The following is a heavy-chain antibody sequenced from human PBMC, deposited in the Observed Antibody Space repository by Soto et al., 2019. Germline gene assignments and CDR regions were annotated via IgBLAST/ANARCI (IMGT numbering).Heavy chain of an antibody. CDR3: ARGGECGWKEFDY. J-gene: IGHJ4*02. CDR1: GGSFSGYY. V-gene: IGHV4-34*01. CDR2: INHSGTT. Sequence: QVQLQQWGAGLLKPSETLSLICAVYGGSFSGYYWTWIRQPPGKGLEWIGEINHSGTTNYNPSLKRRVTMSVDTSKKQVSLKLSSVTAADTAVYYCARGGECGWKEFDYWGQGTLVTVSS. D-gene: IGHD3-10*01.